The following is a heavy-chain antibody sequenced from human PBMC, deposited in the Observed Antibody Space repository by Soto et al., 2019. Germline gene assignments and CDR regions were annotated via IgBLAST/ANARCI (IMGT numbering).Heavy chain of an antibody. D-gene: IGHD1-26*01. V-gene: IGHV3-66*01. CDR3: ARESSSGNSYFDY. J-gene: IGHJ4*02. CDR2: IYSGGST. Sequence: EVQLVGSGGGLVQPGGSLRLSCAASGFTVSSSNMRWVRQAPGKGLEWVSLIYSGGSTYYADSVKGRFTISRDNSKNTLFLQMNSVRADDTAMYYCARESSSGNSYFDYWGRGTLVAVSS. CDR1: GFTVSSSN.